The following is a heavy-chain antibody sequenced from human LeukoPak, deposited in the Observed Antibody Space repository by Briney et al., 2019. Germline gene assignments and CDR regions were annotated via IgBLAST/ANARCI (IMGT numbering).Heavy chain of an antibody. CDR1: GFTFSSYW. D-gene: IGHD6-13*01. J-gene: IGHJ6*03. CDR2: INSDGSST. Sequence: GGSLRLSCAASGFTFSSYWMHWVRQAPGKGLVWVSRINSDGSSTRYADSVKGRFTISRDNTKNTLYLQMNSLRAEDTAVYYCAEAAGCGGGGGPISHFYYYYKMDVGGKGTSVTVSS. CDR3: AEAAGCGGGGGPISHFYYYYKMDV. V-gene: IGHV3-74*01.